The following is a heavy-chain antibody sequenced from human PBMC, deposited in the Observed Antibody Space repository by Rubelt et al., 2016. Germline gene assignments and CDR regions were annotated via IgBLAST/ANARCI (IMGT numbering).Heavy chain of an antibody. J-gene: IGHJ5*02. V-gene: IGHV1-2*06. D-gene: IGHD1-1*01. CDR3: ARGVGTAFDP. CDR2: INPNSGGT. CDR1: GYTFTGYY. Sequence: QVQLVQSGAEVKKPGASVKVSCKASGYTFTGYYMHWVRQAPGQGLEWVGRINPNSGGTNYAQKLQGRVTMTRETSISTAYMELSRRRSDDTAVYYCARGVGTAFDPWGQGTLVTVSS.